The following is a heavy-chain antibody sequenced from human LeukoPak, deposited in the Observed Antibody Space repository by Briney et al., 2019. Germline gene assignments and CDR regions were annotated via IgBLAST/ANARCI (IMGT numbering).Heavy chain of an antibody. V-gene: IGHV3-30*03. CDR3: ARVFDYGDYYYYYGMDV. CDR1: GFTFSSYG. Sequence: GGSLRLSCAASGFTFSSYGMHWVRQAPGKGLEWVAVISYDGSNKYYADSVKGRLTISRDNSKNTLYLQMNSLRAEDTAVYYCARVFDYGDYYYYYGMDVWGQGTTVTVSS. CDR2: ISYDGSNK. J-gene: IGHJ6*02. D-gene: IGHD4-17*01.